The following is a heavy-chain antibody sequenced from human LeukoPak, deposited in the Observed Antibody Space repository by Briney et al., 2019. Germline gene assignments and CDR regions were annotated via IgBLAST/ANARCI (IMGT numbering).Heavy chain of an antibody. CDR1: GGTFSSYA. V-gene: IGHV1-69*04. Sequence: GASVKFSCKASGGTFSSYAISWVRQAPGQGLEWMGRIIPILGIANYAQKFQGRVTITADKSTSTAYMELSSLRSEDTAVYYCATLPSYYYYGMDVWGQGTTVTVSS. J-gene: IGHJ6*02. CDR2: IIPILGIA. CDR3: ATLPSYYYYGMDV.